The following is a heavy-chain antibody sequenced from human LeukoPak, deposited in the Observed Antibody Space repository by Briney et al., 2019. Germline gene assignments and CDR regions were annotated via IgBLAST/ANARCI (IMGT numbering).Heavy chain of an antibody. D-gene: IGHD3-10*01. J-gene: IGHJ4*02. Sequence: PSETLSLTCTVSGGSISSYYWSWIRQPPGKGLEWIGYIYYSGSTNYNPSLKSRVTISVDTSKNQFSLKLSSATAADTAVYYCARFEAENGVDYWGQGTLVTVSS. CDR1: GGSISSYY. CDR2: IYYSGST. V-gene: IGHV4-59*01. CDR3: ARFEAENGVDY.